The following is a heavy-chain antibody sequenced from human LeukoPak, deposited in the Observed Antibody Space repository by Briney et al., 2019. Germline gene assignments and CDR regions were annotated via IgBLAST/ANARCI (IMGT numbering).Heavy chain of an antibody. V-gene: IGHV6-1*01. CDR2: TYYRSKWYN. CDR1: GGSVSSNSAA. D-gene: IGHD3-10*01. J-gene: IGHJ5*02. Sequence: SQTLSLTCAISGGSVSSNSAAWNWIRQSPSRGLEWLGRTYYRSKWYNDYAVSVKSRITINPDTSKNQFSLQLNSVTPEDTAVYYCARGPMVRGVIIYNWFDPWGQGTLVTVSS. CDR3: ARGPMVRGVIIYNWFDP.